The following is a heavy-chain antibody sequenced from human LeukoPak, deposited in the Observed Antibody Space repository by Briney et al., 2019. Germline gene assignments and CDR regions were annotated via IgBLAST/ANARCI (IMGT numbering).Heavy chain of an antibody. J-gene: IGHJ1*01. CDR3: ARVSGPGMNEYYHL. D-gene: IGHD3-10*01. CDR2: IIDVGSFR. CDR1: GITSSGAW. V-gene: IGHV3-74*01. Sequence: GGSLRPSCPPSGITSSGAWMHWVRQVPGKGLVWVSRIIDVGSFRRYANSVKGRFTISRDNAKNTLFLQMDSLRAEDTAVYYCARVSGPGMNEYYHLWGQGTLVTVSS.